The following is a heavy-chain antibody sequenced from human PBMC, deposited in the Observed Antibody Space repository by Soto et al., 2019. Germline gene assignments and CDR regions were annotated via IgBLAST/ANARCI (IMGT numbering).Heavy chain of an antibody. D-gene: IGHD6-19*01. V-gene: IGHV1-46*03. J-gene: IGHJ3*01. CDR1: GYTFTSYY. CDR2: INPSGGST. Sequence: QVQLVQSGAEVKKPGASVKVSCKASGYTFTSYYMHWVRQAPGQGLEWMGIINPSGGSTSYAQKFQGRVTMTRDTATSTLYMELSSLGSEDTAVYYCARTRNSSGWSTAPSEAFDFWGQAKMVNVSS. CDR3: ARTRNSSGWSTAPSEAFDF.